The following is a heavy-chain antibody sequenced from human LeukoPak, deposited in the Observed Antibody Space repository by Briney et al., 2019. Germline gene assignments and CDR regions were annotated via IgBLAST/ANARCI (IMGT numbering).Heavy chain of an antibody. CDR1: GGSISSYY. J-gene: IGHJ4*02. V-gene: IGHV4-59*01. CDR3: ARSMGAYSDDFDY. Sequence: SETLSLTCTVSGGSISSYYWSWIRQPPGKGLEWIGYIYYSGSTSYNPSLKSRVTISVDTSKNQFSLKLSSVTAADTAVYYCARSMGAYSDDFDYWGQGTLVTVSS. D-gene: IGHD1-26*01. CDR2: IYYSGST.